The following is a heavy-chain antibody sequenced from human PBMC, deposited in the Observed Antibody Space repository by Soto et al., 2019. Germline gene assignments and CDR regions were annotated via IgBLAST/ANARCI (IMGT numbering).Heavy chain of an antibody. CDR3: AKARIAAAGTFYYGMDV. CDR2: ISGSGGST. CDR1: GFTFSSYA. J-gene: IGHJ6*02. V-gene: IGHV3-23*01. Sequence: GGSLRLSCAASGFTFSSYAMSWVRQAPGKGLEWVSAISGSGGSTYYADSVKGRFTISRDNSKNTLYLQMNSLRAEDTAVYYCAKARIAAAGTFYYGMDVWGQGTTVTVSS. D-gene: IGHD6-13*01.